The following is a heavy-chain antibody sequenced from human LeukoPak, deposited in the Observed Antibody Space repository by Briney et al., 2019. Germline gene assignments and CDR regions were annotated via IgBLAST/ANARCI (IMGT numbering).Heavy chain of an antibody. CDR2: IHGTLGST. J-gene: IGHJ3*02. D-gene: IGHD3-3*01. CDR1: GGTIRNSY. V-gene: IGHV4-4*07. CDR3: ARIFDRDI. Sequence: SETLSLTCTVSGGTIRNSYWSWVRHSAGTGMQWIGRIHGTLGSTNHNPSLKSRVVMSLDTSSNQFSLRLSAMSAADTATYYCARIFDRDIWGQGTLVTVSP.